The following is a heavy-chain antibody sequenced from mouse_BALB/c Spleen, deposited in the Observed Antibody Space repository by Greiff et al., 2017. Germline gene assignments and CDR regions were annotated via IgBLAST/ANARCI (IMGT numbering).Heavy chain of an antibody. V-gene: IGHV5-6*01. CDR3: ARRDYAMDY. Sequence: EVQLVESGGDLVKPGGSLKLSCAASGFTFSSYGMSWVRQTPDKRLEWVATISSGGSYTYYPDSVKGRFTISRGNAKNTLYLQMSSLKSEDTAMYYCARRDYAMDYWGQGTSVTVSS. CDR2: ISSGGSYT. CDR1: GFTFSSYG. J-gene: IGHJ4*01.